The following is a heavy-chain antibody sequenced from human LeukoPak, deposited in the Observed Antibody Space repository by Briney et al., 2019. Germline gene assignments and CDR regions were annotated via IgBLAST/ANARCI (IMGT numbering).Heavy chain of an antibody. V-gene: IGHV3-23*01. CDR1: GFTFSSYA. Sequence: GGALRLSCAASGFTFSSYAMSWVRQAPGKVLGLVSAISGSGGRTYYADAVKGWFTISRDNSKNTLYLQMTSLRAEDTAVYYCASSYDFWSGYYLSRYYYYGMDVWGQGTTVTVSS. D-gene: IGHD3-3*01. CDR3: ASSYDFWSGYYLSRYYYYGMDV. CDR2: ISGSGGRT. J-gene: IGHJ6*02.